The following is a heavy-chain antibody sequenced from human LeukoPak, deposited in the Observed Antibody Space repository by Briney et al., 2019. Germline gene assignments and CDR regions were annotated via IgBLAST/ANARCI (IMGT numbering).Heavy chain of an antibody. Sequence: GRSLRLSCAASGFTFDDYGMSWVRNAPGKGLEWVCGINWNGGSTGYADSVKGRFTISRGNAKNSLYMQMICLRPTDQSFYVCSRVTYYYASTGYYHRAFDYWGQGTLVTVSS. V-gene: IGHV3-20*01. D-gene: IGHD3-22*01. J-gene: IGHJ4*02. CDR1: GFTFDDYG. CDR3: SRVTYYYASTGYYHRAFDY. CDR2: INWNGGST.